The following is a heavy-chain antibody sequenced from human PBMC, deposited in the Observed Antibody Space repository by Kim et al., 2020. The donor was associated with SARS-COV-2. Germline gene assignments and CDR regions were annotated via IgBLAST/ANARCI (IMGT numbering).Heavy chain of an antibody. J-gene: IGHJ4*02. V-gene: IGHV6-1*01. CDR3: ARDRGSSSWLNRGLFDY. D-gene: IGHD6-13*01. Sequence: VKSRITINPDTSKNQFSLQLNDVTPEDTAVYYCARDRGSSSWLNRGLFDYWGQGTLVTVSS.